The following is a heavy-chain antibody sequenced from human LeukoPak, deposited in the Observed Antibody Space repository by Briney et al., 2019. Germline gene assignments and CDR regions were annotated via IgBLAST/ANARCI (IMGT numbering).Heavy chain of an antibody. V-gene: IGHV4-39*01. Sequence: SETLSLTCTVSGGSISSSSYYWGWIRQPPGKGLEWIGSIYYSGSTYYNPSLKSRVTISVDTSKNQFSLKLSSVTAPDTAVFYCAITYYYDSSGYRHDAFDIWGQGTMVTVSS. D-gene: IGHD3-22*01. J-gene: IGHJ3*02. CDR3: AITYYYDSSGYRHDAFDI. CDR2: IYYSGST. CDR1: GGSISSSSYY.